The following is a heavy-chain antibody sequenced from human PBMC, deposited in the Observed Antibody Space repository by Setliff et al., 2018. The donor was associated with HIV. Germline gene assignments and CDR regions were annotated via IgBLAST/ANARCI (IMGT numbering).Heavy chain of an antibody. V-gene: IGHV4-34*01. Sequence: SETLSLTCAVYGETFNGYFWTWIRQSPGKGLEWIGELNHSGNINQNPSLRSGFTLSVDMSKKYFFLKLNSVTAADTAVYYCVRHGGEARLWSGRGNWFDPWGQGILVTVSS. CDR3: VRHGGEARLWSGRGNWFDP. D-gene: IGHD3-10*01. CDR1: GETFNGYF. CDR2: LNHSGNI. J-gene: IGHJ5*02.